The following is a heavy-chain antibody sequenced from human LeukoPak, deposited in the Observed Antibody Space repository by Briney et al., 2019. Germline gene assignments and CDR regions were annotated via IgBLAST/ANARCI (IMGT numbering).Heavy chain of an antibody. CDR1: GFTFSSYG. Sequence: GGSLRLSCAASGFTFSSYGMHWVRQAPGRGLEWVAFIRYDGSNKYYADSVKGRFTISRDNSKNTLYLQMNSLRAEDTAVYYCARDFKARGGFYDILTGQYYLDYWGQGTLVTVSS. CDR3: ARDFKARGGFYDILTGQYYLDY. CDR2: IRYDGSNK. J-gene: IGHJ4*02. V-gene: IGHV3-30*02. D-gene: IGHD3-9*01.